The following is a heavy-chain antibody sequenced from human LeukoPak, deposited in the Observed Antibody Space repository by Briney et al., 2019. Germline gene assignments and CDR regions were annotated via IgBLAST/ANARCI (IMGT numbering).Heavy chain of an antibody. Sequence: GGSLRLSCAASGFTFSSYVMSWVRQAPGKGLEWVSGISGSDGSPYYADSVKGRFTISRDNSKNTLYLQMNSLRAEDTAVYYCAKGQMYYYGSGSNHDAYDIWGQGTMVTVSS. D-gene: IGHD3-10*01. CDR3: AKGQMYYYGSGSNHDAYDI. CDR1: GFTFSSYV. V-gene: IGHV3-23*01. J-gene: IGHJ3*02. CDR2: ISGSDGSP.